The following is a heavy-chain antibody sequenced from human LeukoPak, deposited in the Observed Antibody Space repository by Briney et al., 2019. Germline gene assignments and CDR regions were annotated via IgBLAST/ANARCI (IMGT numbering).Heavy chain of an antibody. CDR1: GGSTSSYY. D-gene: IGHD3/OR15-3a*01. CDR2: IYYSGST. CDR3: ARDGGDWGSYYFDS. V-gene: IGHV4-59*01. Sequence: PSETLSLTCTVSGGSTSSYYWSWIRQPPGKGLEWIGYIYYSGSTNYNPSLKSRVTISADTSKNQFSLKLSSVTAADTAVYYCARDGGDWGSYYFDSWGQGTLVTVSS. J-gene: IGHJ4*02.